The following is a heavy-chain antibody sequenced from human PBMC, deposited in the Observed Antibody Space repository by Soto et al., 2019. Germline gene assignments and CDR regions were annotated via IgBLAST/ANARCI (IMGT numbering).Heavy chain of an antibody. CDR1: GGSIYRSGYY. CDR2: IDYNGVT. CDR3: GKVLVGATGHTHSDS. V-gene: IGHV4-39*01. D-gene: IGHD2-15*01. Sequence: QVQLQESGPGLVKPSETLSLTCTVSGGSIYRSGYYWGWIRQPPGRGLEWIGNIDYNGVTYSNPSLKSRVTISRVTSKNQFSLKLTSVTAADTALYYCGKVLVGATGHTHSDSWGPGTLVAVSS. J-gene: IGHJ4*02.